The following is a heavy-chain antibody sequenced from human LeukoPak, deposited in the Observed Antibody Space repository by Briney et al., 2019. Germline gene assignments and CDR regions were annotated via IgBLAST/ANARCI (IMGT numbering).Heavy chain of an antibody. D-gene: IGHD1-26*01. Sequence: GGSLRLSCAASGFTFSSYAMHWVRQAPGKGLEWVAVISYDGSNKYYADSVKGRFTISRDNSKNSLYLQMNSLRAEDTAVYYCAREGVYGGATTGFDYWGQGTLVTVSS. V-gene: IGHV3-30*04. J-gene: IGHJ4*02. CDR2: ISYDGSNK. CDR3: AREGVYGGATTGFDY. CDR1: GFTFSSYA.